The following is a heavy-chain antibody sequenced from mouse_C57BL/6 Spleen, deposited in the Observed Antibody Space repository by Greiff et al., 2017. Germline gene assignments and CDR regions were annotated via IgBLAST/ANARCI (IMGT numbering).Heavy chain of an antibody. D-gene: IGHD2-3*01. Sequence: QVQLQQPGAELVKPGASVKLSCKASGYTFTSYWMHWVKQRPGRGLEWIGRIDPNSGGTKYTEKFKSKATLTVDKPSSTAYMQLSSLTSEDSAVYYCARGEGDCYYVSLYAMDYWGQGTSVTVSS. CDR3: ARGEGDCYYVSLYAMDY. V-gene: IGHV1-72*01. J-gene: IGHJ4*01. CDR2: IDPNSGGT. CDR1: GYTFTSYW.